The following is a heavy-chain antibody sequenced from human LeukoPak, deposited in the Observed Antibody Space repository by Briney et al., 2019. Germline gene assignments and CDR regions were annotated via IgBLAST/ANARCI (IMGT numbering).Heavy chain of an antibody. CDR1: GYTFTGYY. V-gene: IGHV1-2*02. CDR3: ARARIAAAGLKSDY. D-gene: IGHD6-13*01. J-gene: IGHJ4*02. Sequence: ASVKVSCKASGYTFTGYYMHWVRQAPGQGLEWMGWINPNSGGTNYAQKFQGRVTMTRDTSISTAYMELSRLRSDDTAVYYCARARIAAAGLKSDYWGQGTPVTVSS. CDR2: INPNSGGT.